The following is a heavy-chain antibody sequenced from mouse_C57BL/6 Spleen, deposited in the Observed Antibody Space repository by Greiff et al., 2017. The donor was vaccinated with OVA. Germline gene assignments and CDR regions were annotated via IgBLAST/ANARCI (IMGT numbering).Heavy chain of an antibody. CDR2: INPNNGGT. CDR3: AGGLRLYFDY. Sequence: VQLQQSGPELVKPGASVKISCKASGSTFTDYYMNWVKQSHGKSLEWIGDINPNNGGTSYNQKFKGKATLTVDKSSSTAYMELRSLTSEDSAVYYCAGGLRLYFDYWGQGTTLTVSS. V-gene: IGHV1-26*01. J-gene: IGHJ2*01. CDR1: GSTFTDYY. D-gene: IGHD2-2*01.